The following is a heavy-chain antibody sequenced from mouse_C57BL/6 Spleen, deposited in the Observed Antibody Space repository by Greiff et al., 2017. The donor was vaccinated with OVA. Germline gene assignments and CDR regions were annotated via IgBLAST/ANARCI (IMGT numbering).Heavy chain of an antibody. CDR1: GYAFTNYL. Sequence: QVQLLQSGAELVRPGTSVKVSCKASGYAFTNYLIEWVKQRPGQGLEWIGVINPGSGGTKYNEKFKGKATLTADKSSSPAYMPLSILTSEDSAVYFVASRDYWGQGTTLTVSS. CDR2: INPGSGGT. J-gene: IGHJ2*01. V-gene: IGHV1-54*01. CDR3: ASRDY.